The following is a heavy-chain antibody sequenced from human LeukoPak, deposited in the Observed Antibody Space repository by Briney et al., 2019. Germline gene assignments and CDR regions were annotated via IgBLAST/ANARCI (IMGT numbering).Heavy chain of an antibody. V-gene: IGHV3-9*01. Sequence: GGSLRLSCAASGFTFDDYAMHWVRQAPGKGLEWVSGISWNSGSIGYADSVKGRFTISRDNAKNSLYLQMNSLRAEDTALYYCAKDIGDGYNKLVFDAFDTWGQGTMVTVSS. CDR1: GFTFDDYA. CDR3: AKDIGDGYNKLVFDAFDT. D-gene: IGHD5-24*01. J-gene: IGHJ3*02. CDR2: ISWNSGSI.